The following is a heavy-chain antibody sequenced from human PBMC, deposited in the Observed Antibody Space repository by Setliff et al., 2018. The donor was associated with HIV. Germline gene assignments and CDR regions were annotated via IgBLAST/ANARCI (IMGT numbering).Heavy chain of an antibody. V-gene: IGHV4-39*07. J-gene: IGHJ4*02. CDR2: IYYSGSTS. D-gene: IGHD6-6*01. CDR1: GGSISSSSYC. CDR3: ARVALAGISARPFYFDY. Sequence: SETLSLTCTVSGGSISSSSYCWGWIRQPPGKGLEWIGSIYYSGSTSYYNPSLKSRLTISVDTSRNQFSLNLSSVTAADTAVYFCARVALAGISARPFYFDYWGQGALVTVSS.